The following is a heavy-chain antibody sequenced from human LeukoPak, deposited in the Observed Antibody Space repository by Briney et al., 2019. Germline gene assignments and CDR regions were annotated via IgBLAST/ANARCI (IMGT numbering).Heavy chain of an antibody. V-gene: IGHV3-30*02. J-gene: IGHJ3*02. CDR3: PVYVDDAFDI. CDR1: GFTFSSYG. Sequence: GGSLRLSCAASGFTFSSYGMHWVRQAPGKGLEWVAFIRYDGGNKYYADSVKGRFTISRDNSKNTLYLQMNSLRAEDTAVYYCPVYVDDAFDIWGQGTMVTVSS. CDR2: IRYDGGNK. D-gene: IGHD2/OR15-2a*01.